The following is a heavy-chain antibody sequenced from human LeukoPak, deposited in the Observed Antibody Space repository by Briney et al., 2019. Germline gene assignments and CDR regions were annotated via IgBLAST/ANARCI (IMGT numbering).Heavy chain of an antibody. CDR1: GFTFSSYA. V-gene: IGHV3-23*01. J-gene: IGHJ6*02. D-gene: IGHD1-1*01. CDR3: AKGVAGTTYYGTDV. Sequence: GGSLRLSCAASGFTFSSYAMSWVRQAPGRGLQWVSLISGSADNTYYTDSVKGRFTISRDNSKNTLYLQMDSLRADDTAVYYCAKGVAGTTYYGTDVWGQGTTVIVSS. CDR2: ISGSADNT.